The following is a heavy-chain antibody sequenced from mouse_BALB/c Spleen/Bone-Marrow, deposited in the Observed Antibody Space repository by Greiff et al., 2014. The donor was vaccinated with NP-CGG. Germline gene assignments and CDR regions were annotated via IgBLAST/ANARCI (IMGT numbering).Heavy chain of an antibody. CDR2: IDPYYGGT. J-gene: IGHJ2*01. CDR1: GYSFTDSN. D-gene: IGHD1-1*01. CDR3: AKKDYGSSSFDY. Sequence: VQLKESGPELEKPGASVKISCKASGYSFTDSNMNWVKQSNGKNLEWIGNIDPYYGGTSYSQKFKGKATLTVDKSSSTAYMQHRSLTSEDSAVYYCAKKDYGSSSFDYWGQGTTLTVSS. V-gene: IGHV1-39*01.